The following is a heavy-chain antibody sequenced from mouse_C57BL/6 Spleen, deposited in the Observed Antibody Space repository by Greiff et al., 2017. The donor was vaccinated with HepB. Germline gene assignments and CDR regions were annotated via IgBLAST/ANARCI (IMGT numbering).Heavy chain of an antibody. CDR1: GYTFTSYG. V-gene: IGHV1-81*01. J-gene: IGHJ2*01. CDR2: IYPRSGNT. D-gene: IGHD1-1*02. Sequence: VKLQESGAELARPGASVKLSCKASGYTFTSYGISWVKQRTGQGLEWIGEIYPRSGNTYYNEKFKGKATLTADKSSSTAYMELRSLTSEDSAVYFCARRGWNYFDYWGQGTTLTVSS. CDR3: ARRGWNYFDY.